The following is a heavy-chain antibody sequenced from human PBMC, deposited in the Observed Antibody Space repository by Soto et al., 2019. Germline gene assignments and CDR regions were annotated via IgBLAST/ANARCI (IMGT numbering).Heavy chain of an antibody. D-gene: IGHD6-13*01. J-gene: IGHJ6*01. CDR2: ISGSGGST. V-gene: IGHV3-23*01. CDR3: AIDNGRGSSWLESRRSPFVSFYGMDV. CDR1: GFTFSSYA. Sequence: EVPLLESGGGLVQPGGSLRLSCAASGFTFSSYAMSWVRQAPGKGLEWVSAISGSGGSTYYADSVKGRFTISRDNSTSAVHMQLNGLMAEDKAVDCCAIDNGRGSSWLESRRSPFVSFYGMDVWGQGTTVTVSS.